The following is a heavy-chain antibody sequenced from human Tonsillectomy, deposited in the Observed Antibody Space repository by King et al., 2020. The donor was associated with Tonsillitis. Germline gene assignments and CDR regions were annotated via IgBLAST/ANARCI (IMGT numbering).Heavy chain of an antibody. Sequence: LQLQESGPGLVKPSETLSLTCTVSGGSISSSSYYWGWIRQPPGKGLEWIGSIYYSGSTYYNPSLKSRVTISVDTSKNQFSLKLSSVTASDTAVYYCARRVYSYGPFFDYWGQGTLVTVSS. CDR1: GGSISSSSYY. CDR3: ARRVYSYGPFFDY. J-gene: IGHJ4*02. V-gene: IGHV4-39*01. CDR2: IYYSGST. D-gene: IGHD5-18*01.